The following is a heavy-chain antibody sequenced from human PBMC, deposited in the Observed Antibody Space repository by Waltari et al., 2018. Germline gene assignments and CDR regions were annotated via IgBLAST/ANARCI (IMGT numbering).Heavy chain of an antibody. CDR1: GYTFTSYA. J-gene: IGHJ4*02. CDR3: ASGYSSGWPFDY. Sequence: QVQLVQSGAEVKKPEASVKVSCKASGYTFTSYAMHWVRQAPGQRLEWMGWINAGNGNTKYSQKFQGRVTITRDTSASTAYMELSSLRSEDTAVYYCASGYSSGWPFDYWGQGTLVTVSS. V-gene: IGHV1-3*01. CDR2: INAGNGNT. D-gene: IGHD6-19*01.